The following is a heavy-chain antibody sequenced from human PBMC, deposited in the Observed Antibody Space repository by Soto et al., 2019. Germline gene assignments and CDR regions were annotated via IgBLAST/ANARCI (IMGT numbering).Heavy chain of an antibody. J-gene: IGHJ4*02. CDR1: GYTFSSYF. CDR3: TRDLPPVDF. V-gene: IGHV1-18*01. CDR2: ISAYNGNT. Sequence: QVQLVQSGAEVKKPGASVKVSCRASGYTFSSYFITWVRQAPGQGLEWMGWISAYNGNTNYAQNLQGRVTMTTDTSASKDYMELRSRRSGDTAVYYCTRDLPPVDFWGQGTRVTVSS.